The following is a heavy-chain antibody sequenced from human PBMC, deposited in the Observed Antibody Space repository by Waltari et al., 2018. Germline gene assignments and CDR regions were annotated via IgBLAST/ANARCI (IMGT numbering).Heavy chain of an antibody. V-gene: IGHV3-30*03. CDR1: GFTFSSSG. Sequence: QVQLVESGGGVVQPGRSLRLSCAASGFTFSSSGMRWVRQTPGRGLEWVAVRSSDGSRKAYADAVKGRFSISRDNSKNSLSLEMNSLRPEDTAVYYCASCTGGNCYYYGFDVWGQGTTVTVSS. D-gene: IGHD2-8*02. CDR3: ASCTGGNCYYYGFDV. J-gene: IGHJ6*02. CDR2: RSSDGSRK.